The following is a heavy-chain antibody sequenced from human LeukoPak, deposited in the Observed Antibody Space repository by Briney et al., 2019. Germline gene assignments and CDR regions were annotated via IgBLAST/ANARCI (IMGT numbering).Heavy chain of an antibody. CDR3: ASNPPNTGDFYY. D-gene: IGHD1-1*01. CDR1: GYTFTNLD. CDR2: MSPNSGDT. Sequence: ASVKVSCKTSGYTFTNLDINWLRQAPGQGLEWMGWMSPNSGDTGYAQKFQGRVSMTRDIFKSIAYMELSSLRSEDTAIYYCASNPPNTGDFYYWGLGTLVTVSS. J-gene: IGHJ4*02. V-gene: IGHV1-8*01.